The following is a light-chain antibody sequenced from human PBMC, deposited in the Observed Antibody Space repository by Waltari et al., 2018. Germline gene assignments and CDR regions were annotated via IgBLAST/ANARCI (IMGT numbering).Light chain of an antibody. V-gene: IGLV2-18*02. Sequence: QSALTQPPSVSGSPGQSVTISCTGTSSDVGSYNRVSWYQQPPDTAPKLIFYEVSDRPSGVPDRFSGSKSANTAFLTISGLQAEDEADYFCSSYTSSSTWVFGTGTKVTVL. J-gene: IGLJ1*01. CDR3: SSYTSSSTWV. CDR2: EVS. CDR1: SSDVGSYNR.